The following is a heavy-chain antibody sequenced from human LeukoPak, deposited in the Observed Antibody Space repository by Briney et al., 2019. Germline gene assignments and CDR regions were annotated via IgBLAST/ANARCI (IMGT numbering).Heavy chain of an antibody. D-gene: IGHD3-10*01. CDR1: GGSLRSFY. V-gene: IGHV4-59*01. CDR3: ARESMVRGVTFFDY. J-gene: IGHJ4*02. CDR2: IYYSGST. Sequence: SETLSLTCAGSGGSLRSFYWSWIRQPPGKGLEWIGYIYYSGSTKYNPSLKSRVTISVDTSKTHFSPKLSSVTAADTAMYFCARESMVRGVTFFDYWGQGNLVTVSS.